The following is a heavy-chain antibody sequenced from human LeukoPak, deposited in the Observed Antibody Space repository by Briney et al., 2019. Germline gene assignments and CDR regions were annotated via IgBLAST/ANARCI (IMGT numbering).Heavy chain of an antibody. Sequence: ASVKVSCKTSGYTFTTYGITWVRQAPGQGLEWMGWINPNSGGTNYAQKFQGRVTMTRDTSISTAYMDLSRLRSDDTAVYYCARGSIVGATFDYFDYWGQGTLVTVSS. CDR1: GYTFTTYG. V-gene: IGHV1-2*02. CDR2: INPNSGGT. J-gene: IGHJ4*02. D-gene: IGHD1-26*01. CDR3: ARGSIVGATFDYFDY.